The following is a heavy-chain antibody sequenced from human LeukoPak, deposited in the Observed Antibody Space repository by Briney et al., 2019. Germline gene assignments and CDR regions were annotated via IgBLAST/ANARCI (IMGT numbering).Heavy chain of an antibody. CDR2: IIPIFGTA. J-gene: IGHJ6*03. V-gene: IGHV1-69*13. Sequence: SVKVSCKASGGTFSSYAISWVRQAPGQGLEWMGGIIPIFGTANYAQKFQGRVTITADESTSTAYMELSSLRSEDTAVYYCARPQGAARPFNHYYMDVWGKGTTVTVSS. CDR3: ARPQGAARPFNHYYMDV. CDR1: GGTFSSYA. D-gene: IGHD6-6*01.